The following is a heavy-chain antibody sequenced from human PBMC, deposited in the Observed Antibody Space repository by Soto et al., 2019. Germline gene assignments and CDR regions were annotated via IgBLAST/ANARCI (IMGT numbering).Heavy chain of an antibody. Sequence: GASVKVSCKASGYTFTSSYMHLVRQAPGQGLEWMGIINPSGGSTSYAQKFQGRVTMTRDTSTSTVYMELSSLRSEDTAVYYCARDRAYYGDGVDAFDIWGQGTMVTVSS. CDR1: GYTFTSSY. J-gene: IGHJ3*02. CDR3: ARDRAYYGDGVDAFDI. V-gene: IGHV1-46*03. D-gene: IGHD4-17*01. CDR2: INPSGGST.